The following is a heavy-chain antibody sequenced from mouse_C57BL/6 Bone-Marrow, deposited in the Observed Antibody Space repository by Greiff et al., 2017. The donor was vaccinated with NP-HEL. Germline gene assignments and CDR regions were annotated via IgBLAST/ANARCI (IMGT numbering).Heavy chain of an antibody. CDR1: GYSFTGYY. J-gene: IGHJ4*01. Sequence: EVQLQQPGPELVKPGASVKISCKASGYSFTGYYMNWVKQSPEKSLEWIGEINPSTGGTTYNQKFKAKATLTVDKSSSTAYMQLKSLTSEDSAVYYCARGSYDYAMDYWGQGTSVTVSS. D-gene: IGHD1-1*01. V-gene: IGHV1-42*01. CDR2: INPSTGGT. CDR3: ARGSYDYAMDY.